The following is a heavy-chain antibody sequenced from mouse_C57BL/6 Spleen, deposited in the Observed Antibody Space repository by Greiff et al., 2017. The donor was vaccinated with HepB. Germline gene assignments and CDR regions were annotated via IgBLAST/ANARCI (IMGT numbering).Heavy chain of an antibody. CDR1: GYAFSSYW. CDR2: IYPGDGDT. Sequence: QQSGAELVKPGASVKISCKASGYAFSSYWMNWVKQRPGKGLEWIGQIYPGDGDTNYNGKFKGKATLTADKYSSTAYMQLSSLSSEDSAVYFCARSSDYENAMDYWGQGTSATVSS. J-gene: IGHJ4*01. D-gene: IGHD2-4*01. V-gene: IGHV1-80*01. CDR3: ARSSDYENAMDY.